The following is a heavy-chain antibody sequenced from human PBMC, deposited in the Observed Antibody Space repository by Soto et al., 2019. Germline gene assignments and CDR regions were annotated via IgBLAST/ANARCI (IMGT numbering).Heavy chain of an antibody. Sequence: EVQLVESGGGLVKPGGSLRLSCAASGFTFSSYSMNWVRQAPGKGLEWVSSISSSSSYIYYADSVKGRFTISRDNAKNSLYLQMNSLRAEDTAVYYCARDLPSLGGIAVAGTPLWGQGTMVTVSS. D-gene: IGHD6-19*01. J-gene: IGHJ3*01. CDR2: ISSSSSYI. V-gene: IGHV3-21*01. CDR3: ARDLPSLGGIAVAGTPL. CDR1: GFTFSSYS.